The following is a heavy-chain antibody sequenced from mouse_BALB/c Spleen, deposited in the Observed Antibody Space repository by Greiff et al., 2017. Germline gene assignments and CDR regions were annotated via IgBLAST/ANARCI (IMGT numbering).Heavy chain of an antibody. J-gene: IGHJ3*01. CDR3: ARSEGTGFAY. CDR2: INPSNGRT. V-gene: IGHV1S81*02. CDR1: GYTFTSYW. D-gene: IGHD3-3*01. Sequence: QVQLKQSGAELVKPGASVKLSCKASGYTFTSYWMHWVKQRPGQGLEWIGEINPSNGRTNYNEKFKSKATLTVDKSSSTAYMQLSSLTSGDSAVYYCARSEGTGFAYWGQGTLVTVSA.